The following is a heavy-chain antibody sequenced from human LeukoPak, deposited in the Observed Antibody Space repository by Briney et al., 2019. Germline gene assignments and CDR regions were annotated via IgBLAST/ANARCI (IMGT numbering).Heavy chain of an antibody. Sequence: GGSLRLSCAASGFIFSNYTMHWVRQAPGKGLEWLALISYDGSNKYYADSVKGRFTISRDNSKNTLYLQMNSLRAEDTAVYYCAREMATNTNWFDPWGQGTLVTVSS. CDR2: ISYDGSNK. J-gene: IGHJ5*02. CDR1: GFIFSNYT. V-gene: IGHV3-30*04. D-gene: IGHD5-24*01. CDR3: AREMATNTNWFDP.